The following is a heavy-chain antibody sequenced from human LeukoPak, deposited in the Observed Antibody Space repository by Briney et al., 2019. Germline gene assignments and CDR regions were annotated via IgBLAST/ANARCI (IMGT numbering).Heavy chain of an antibody. CDR3: ARVPLDMDV. CDR1: GFTFNYYS. V-gene: IGHV3-48*01. J-gene: IGHJ6*03. CDR2: IKSGSTTI. Sequence: TGGSLRPSCAASGFTFNYYSMNWVRQAPGKGLEWVSYIKSGSTTIYYADSVKGRFTISRDDANDLLYLQMNSLRAEDTAVYYCARVPLDMDVWGKGTTVTVSS.